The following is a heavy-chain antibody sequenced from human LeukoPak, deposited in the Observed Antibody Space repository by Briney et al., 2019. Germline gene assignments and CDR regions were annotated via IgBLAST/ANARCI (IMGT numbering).Heavy chain of an antibody. Sequence: SETLSLTCTVSGGSISSYYWSWIRQPPGKGLGWIGYIYYSGSTNYNPSLKSRVTTSVDTSKNQFSLKLSSVTAADTAVYYCASTAKSGSDYWGQGTLVTVSS. CDR3: ASTAKSGSDY. D-gene: IGHD3-10*01. J-gene: IGHJ4*02. CDR1: GGSISSYY. V-gene: IGHV4-59*01. CDR2: IYYSGST.